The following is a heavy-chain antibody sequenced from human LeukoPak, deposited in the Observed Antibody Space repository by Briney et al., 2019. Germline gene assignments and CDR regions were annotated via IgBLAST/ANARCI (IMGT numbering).Heavy chain of an antibody. CDR3: ARGLSGYSSSLGY. CDR2: ISGSGSST. Sequence: GSLRLSCAASGFTFSNYAMSWVRQAPGKGLEWVSTISGSGSSTYSADSVKGRFTISRDNAKNTLYLQMNSLRAEDTAVYYCARGLSGYSSSLGYWGQGTLVIVSS. J-gene: IGHJ4*02. CDR1: GFTFSNYA. V-gene: IGHV3-23*01. D-gene: IGHD6-6*01.